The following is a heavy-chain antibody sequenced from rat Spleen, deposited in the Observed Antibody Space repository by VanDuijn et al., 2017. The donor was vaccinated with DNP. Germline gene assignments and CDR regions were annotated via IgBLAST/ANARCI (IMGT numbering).Heavy chain of an antibody. CDR2: ISYDGSRT. D-gene: IGHD1-4*01. CDR3: TRGSSLPGYLDY. J-gene: IGHJ2*01. Sequence: EVQLVESGGGLVQPGRSLKLSCAASGFTFSNYYMAWVRQAPTKGLEWVASISYDGSRTYYRDSVKGRFTISRDTAKSTLYLKMNSLWSEDTATYYCTRGSSLPGYLDYWGQGVLVTVSS. CDR1: GFTFSNYY. V-gene: IGHV5-20*01.